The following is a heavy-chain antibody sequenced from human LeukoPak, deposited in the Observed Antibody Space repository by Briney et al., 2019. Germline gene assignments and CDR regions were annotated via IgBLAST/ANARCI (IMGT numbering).Heavy chain of an antibody. Sequence: PSETLSLTCTVSGGSISDYYWSWIRQPPGEKLEWIGYIYYTGTTTYNPSLQSRATLSIDTSKNQFSLKLSSVTAADTAVYFCTRDRKYYEIWGQGTMVTVSS. CDR1: GGSISDYY. V-gene: IGHV4-59*01. CDR2: IYYTGTT. CDR3: TRDRKYYEI. J-gene: IGHJ3*02. D-gene: IGHD1-14*01.